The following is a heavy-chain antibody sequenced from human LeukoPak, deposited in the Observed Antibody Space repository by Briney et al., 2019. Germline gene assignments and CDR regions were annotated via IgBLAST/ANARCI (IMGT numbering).Heavy chain of an antibody. Sequence: SETLSLTCTVSGGSISYYYWSWIRQPPGKGLQWIGYVYYSGSTNYNPSLKSRVTISVDTSKNQFSLKLNSVTAADTAVYYCATSPGKDGCSSSDCYLPFFFFDNWGQGTLVTVSS. CDR3: ATSPGKDGCSSSDCYLPFFFFDN. CDR2: VYYSGST. J-gene: IGHJ4*02. D-gene: IGHD2-21*02. V-gene: IGHV4-59*08. CDR1: GGSISYYY.